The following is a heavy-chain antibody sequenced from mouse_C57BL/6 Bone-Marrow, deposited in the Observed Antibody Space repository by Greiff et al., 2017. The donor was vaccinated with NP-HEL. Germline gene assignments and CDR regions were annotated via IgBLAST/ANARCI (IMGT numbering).Heavy chain of an antibody. Sequence: VQLKESVAELVRPGASVKLSCTASGFNIKNTYMHWVKQRPEQGLEWIGRIDPANGNTKYAPKFQGKATITADTSSNTAYLQLSSLTTEDTAIYYCARVTGLRRDSAFAYWGQGTLVTVSA. D-gene: IGHD2-4*01. V-gene: IGHV14-3*01. CDR2: IDPANGNT. J-gene: IGHJ3*01. CDR1: GFNIKNTY. CDR3: ARVTGLRRDSAFAY.